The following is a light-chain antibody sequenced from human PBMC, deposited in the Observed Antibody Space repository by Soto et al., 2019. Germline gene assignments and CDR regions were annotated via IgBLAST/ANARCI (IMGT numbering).Light chain of an antibody. CDR1: QSVRNNY. CDR3: QQYGSSPPIT. J-gene: IGKJ5*01. Sequence: EIVLTQSPDTPSSSPGERLTLSCRASQSVRNNYLAWYQLKPGQAPRLLIYETYRRATGIPDRFSGSGSGTDFTLTISRLEPEDFAVYYCQQYGSSPPITFGQGTRLENK. V-gene: IGKV3-20*01. CDR2: ETY.